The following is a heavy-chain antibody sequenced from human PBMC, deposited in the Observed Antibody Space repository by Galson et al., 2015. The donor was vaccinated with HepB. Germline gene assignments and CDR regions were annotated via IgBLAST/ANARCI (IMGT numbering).Heavy chain of an antibody. J-gene: IGHJ6*02. CDR2: IWYDGSNK. CDR1: GFTFSSYA. V-gene: IGHV3-33*06. Sequence: SLRLSCAASGFTFSSYAMHWVRQAPGKGLEWVAIIWYDGSNKYYADSVKGRFTISRDNSKNTLYLQMGSLRAEDTAVYYCSKADVAGGGLHYGLDVWGQGTTVTVSS. D-gene: IGHD4-23*01. CDR3: SKADVAGGGLHYGLDV.